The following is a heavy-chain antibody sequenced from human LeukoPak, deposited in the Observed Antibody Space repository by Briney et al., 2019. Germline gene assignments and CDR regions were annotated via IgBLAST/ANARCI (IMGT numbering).Heavy chain of an antibody. V-gene: IGHV3-33*06. Sequence: AGGSLRLSCAASGFTFSSYGMHWVRQAPGKGLEWVAVVWYDGSNKYYADSVKGRFTISRDNSKNTLYLQMNSLRAEDTAVYYCAKAYGGSYGAFDIWGQGTMVTVSS. CDR2: VWYDGSNK. J-gene: IGHJ3*02. CDR1: GFTFSSYG. CDR3: AKAYGGSYGAFDI. D-gene: IGHD1-26*01.